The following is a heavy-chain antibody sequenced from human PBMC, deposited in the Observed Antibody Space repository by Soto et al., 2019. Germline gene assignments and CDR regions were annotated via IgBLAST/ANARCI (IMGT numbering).Heavy chain of an antibody. Sequence: ASVKVSCKASGYTFTSYGISWVRQAPGQGLEWMGWISAYNGNTNYAQKLQGRVTMTTDTSTSTAYMELRSLRSDDTAVYYCARDRVKLGIHKRVGYYVLDFWGQGSSVTVSS. V-gene: IGHV1-18*01. CDR3: ARDRVKLGIHKRVGYYVLDF. CDR2: ISAYNGNT. CDR1: GYTFTSYG. J-gene: IGHJ6*02. D-gene: IGHD7-27*01.